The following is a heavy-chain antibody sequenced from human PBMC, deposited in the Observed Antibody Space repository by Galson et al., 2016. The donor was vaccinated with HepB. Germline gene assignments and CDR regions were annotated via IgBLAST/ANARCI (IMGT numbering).Heavy chain of an antibody. J-gene: IGHJ4*02. V-gene: IGHV3-23*01. CDR1: GFTFSSYA. D-gene: IGHD1-1*01. CDR3: AKLEGQLTDDDY. CDR2: LSGSSGST. Sequence: SLRLSCAASGFTFSSYAMNWVRQAPGKGLEWVSTLSGSSGSTYYADSVKGRFTISRDNSKNTLYLQMNSLRAEDTAVYYCAKLEGQLTDDDYWGQGTLVTVSS.